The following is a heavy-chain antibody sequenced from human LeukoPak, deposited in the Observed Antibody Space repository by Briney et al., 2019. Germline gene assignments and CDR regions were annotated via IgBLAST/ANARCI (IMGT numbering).Heavy chain of an antibody. CDR1: GYTFTSYG. CDR3: ARVGPRYCSGGSCSRFDP. D-gene: IGHD2-15*01. CDR2: ISAYNGNT. Sequence: ASVKVSCKAAGYTFTSYGISWVRQAPGQGLEWMGWISAYNGNTNYAQKLQGRVTMTTDTSTSTAYMELRSLRSDDMAVYYCARVGPRYCSGGSCSRFDPWGQGTLVTVSS. J-gene: IGHJ5*02. V-gene: IGHV1-18*03.